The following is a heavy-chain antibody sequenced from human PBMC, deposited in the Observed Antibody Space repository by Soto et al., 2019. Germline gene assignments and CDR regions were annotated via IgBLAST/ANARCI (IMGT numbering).Heavy chain of an antibody. CDR3: ARDVSVMTSVFGF. V-gene: IGHV1-69*01. J-gene: IGHJ4*02. D-gene: IGHD3-10*01. CDR2: ITPMIGTT. Sequence: DLEQSGAEVKRPGSSVRVSCGASGGTFYTYAFTWVRQAPGQGLEWMGGITPMIGTTKYAQKFHGRVTFSADESASTAYMELSNLRSDDTAVYYCARDVSVMTSVFGFWGQGTLITVSS. CDR1: GGTFYTYA.